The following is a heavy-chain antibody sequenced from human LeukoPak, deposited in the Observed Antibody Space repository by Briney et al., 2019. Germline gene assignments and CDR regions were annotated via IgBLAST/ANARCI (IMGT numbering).Heavy chain of an antibody. J-gene: IGHJ3*02. Sequence: SETLSLTCTVSGGSLSSYYWSWIRQPPGKGLEWIGYIYYSGSTNYNPSLKSRVTISVDTSKNQFSLKLSSVTAADTAVYYCARAPDYYDFWSGYIAYAFDIWGQGTMVTVSS. CDR3: ARAPDYYDFWSGYIAYAFDI. CDR1: GGSLSSYY. D-gene: IGHD3-3*01. V-gene: IGHV4-59*01. CDR2: IYYSGST.